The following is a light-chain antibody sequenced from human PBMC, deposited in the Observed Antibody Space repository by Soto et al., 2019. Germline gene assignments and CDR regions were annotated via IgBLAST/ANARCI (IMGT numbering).Light chain of an antibody. Sequence: QSVLAQPPSASGTPGQRVTISCSGSSSNIGSYTVHWFQQLPGAAPKPLIYTTDQRPSGVPDRFSGSKSGTSASLAISGLQSEDEADYYCAAWDDSLNGHVFGRGTKVTVL. J-gene: IGLJ1*01. CDR1: SSNIGSYT. CDR2: TTD. V-gene: IGLV1-44*01. CDR3: AAWDDSLNGHV.